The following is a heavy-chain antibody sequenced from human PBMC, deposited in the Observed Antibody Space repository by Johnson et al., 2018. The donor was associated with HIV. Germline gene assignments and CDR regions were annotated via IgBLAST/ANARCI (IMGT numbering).Heavy chain of an antibody. Sequence: QVQLVESRGGVVQPGGSLRLSCATSVFMFSNYGMHWVRQAPGKGLEWVAFIRYDGSNKYYADSVKGRFTISRDNSKNTLYLQMNSLRVEDTAVYYCAKPKTGIDAFDIWGQGTMVTVSS. CDR1: VFMFSNYG. J-gene: IGHJ3*02. V-gene: IGHV3-30*02. D-gene: IGHD3-10*01. CDR2: IRYDGSNK. CDR3: AKPKTGIDAFDI.